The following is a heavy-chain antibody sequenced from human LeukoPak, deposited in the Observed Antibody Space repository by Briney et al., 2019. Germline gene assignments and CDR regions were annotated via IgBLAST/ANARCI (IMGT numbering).Heavy chain of an antibody. Sequence: GGSLRLSCAASGFTFSSYSMNWVRQAPGKGLEWVSSISSSSSYIYYADSVKGRFTISRDNPKNTLYLQMNSLRAEDTAVYYCARDRGTSGYYFDYWGQGTLVTVSS. D-gene: IGHD3-22*01. CDR1: GFTFSSYS. J-gene: IGHJ4*02. V-gene: IGHV3-21*01. CDR2: ISSSSSYI. CDR3: ARDRGTSGYYFDY.